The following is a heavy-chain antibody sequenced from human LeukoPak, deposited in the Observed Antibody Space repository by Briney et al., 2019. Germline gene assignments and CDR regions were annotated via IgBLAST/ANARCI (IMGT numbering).Heavy chain of an antibody. CDR2: IYPTGST. D-gene: IGHD5-18*01. J-gene: IGHJ6*03. CDR1: GGSVSDYY. Sequence: SETLSLTCTISGGSVSDYYWSWIRQSPGKGLEWIGYIYPTGSTSYSPSLKSRVTISVDTSKNQFSLKLSSVTAADTAVYYCARTTEGGYTYDYFYYYYMDVWGKGTTVTISS. V-gene: IGHV4-59*02. CDR3: ARTTEGGYTYDYFYYYYMDV.